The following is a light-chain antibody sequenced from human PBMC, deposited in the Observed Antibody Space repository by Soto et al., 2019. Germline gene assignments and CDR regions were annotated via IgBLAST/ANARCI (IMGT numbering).Light chain of an antibody. CDR3: QQYYSTPWT. CDR1: QSVLSSSNNKNY. CDR2: WAS. V-gene: IGKV4-1*01. Sequence: DIVMTQSPDSLAVSLGERATINCKSSQSVLSSSNNKNYLTWYQQKLGQPPRLLIYWASTRESGVPDRFSGSASGADFTLTISSLQAEDVAVYYCQQYYSTPWTFGQGTKVEI. J-gene: IGKJ1*01.